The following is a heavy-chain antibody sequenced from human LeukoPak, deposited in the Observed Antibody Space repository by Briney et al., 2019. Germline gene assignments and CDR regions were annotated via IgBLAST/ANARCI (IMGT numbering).Heavy chain of an antibody. CDR3: ARGRSPYTMVRGVIGWFDH. CDR1: GYTFTSYD. V-gene: IGHV1-8*01. Sequence: ASVTVSCTASGYTFTSYDINWVRQAPGQGLEWMGWMNPNSGNTGYAQKFQGRVTMTRNTSISTAYMELSSLRSEDTAVYYCARGRSPYTMVRGVIGWFDHWGQGTLVTVSS. D-gene: IGHD3-10*01. J-gene: IGHJ5*02. CDR2: MNPNSGNT.